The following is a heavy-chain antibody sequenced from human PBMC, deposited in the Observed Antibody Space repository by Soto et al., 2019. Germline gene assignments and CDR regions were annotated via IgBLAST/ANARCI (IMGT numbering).Heavy chain of an antibody. J-gene: IGHJ6*02. CDR2: ISYDGGNK. Sequence: LRLSCATSGFTFSSYGMHWVRQAPGKGLEWVAVISYDGGNKYYADSVKGRFSISRDNPKNTLYLQLNNLRVEDTAVYYCAKVLGYCSSSSCSREAFYFYGMDVWGQGTTVTVSS. CDR1: GFTFSSYG. V-gene: IGHV3-30*18. D-gene: IGHD2-2*01. CDR3: AKVLGYCSSSSCSREAFYFYGMDV.